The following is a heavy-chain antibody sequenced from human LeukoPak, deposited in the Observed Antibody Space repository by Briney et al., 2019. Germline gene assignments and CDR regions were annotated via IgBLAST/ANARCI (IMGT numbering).Heavy chain of an antibody. CDR1: GFTFDDYA. J-gene: IGHJ4*02. Sequence: GGSLRLSCAASGFTFDDYAMHWVRQAPGKGLEWVSGISWNSGSIGYADSVKGRFTISRDNAKNSLYLQMNSLRAEDTALYYCARERGYCSGGSCYFYFDYWGQGPLVTVSS. CDR3: ARERGYCSGGSCYFYFDY. D-gene: IGHD2-15*01. CDR2: ISWNSGSI. V-gene: IGHV3-9*01.